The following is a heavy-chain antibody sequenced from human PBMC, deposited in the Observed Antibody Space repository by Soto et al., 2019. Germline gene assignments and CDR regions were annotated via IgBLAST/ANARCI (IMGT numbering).Heavy chain of an antibody. V-gene: IGHV1-69*02. Sequence: QVQLVQSGAEVKKPGSSVKVSCKASGGTFSSYTISWVRQAPGQGLEWMGRIIPVLGIANYAQKFQGRVTITADKSTSTAYMELSSLRSEDTAVYYCARTRCSSTSCYLDYWGQGTLVTVSS. J-gene: IGHJ4*02. CDR3: ARTRCSSTSCYLDY. CDR2: IIPVLGIA. CDR1: GGTFSSYT. D-gene: IGHD2-2*01.